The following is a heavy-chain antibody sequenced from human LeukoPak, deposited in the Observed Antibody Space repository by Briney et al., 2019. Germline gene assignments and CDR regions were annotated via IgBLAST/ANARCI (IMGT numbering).Heavy chain of an antibody. Sequence: GRPLRLSCAVSGFTFRSYTIHWVRQAPGKGLEWVAVISYDGFNIYYGDSVRGRFTISRDNSKNTLYLQMNSLRAEDSAVYYCAREYSSGWFDYWGQGTLVTVSS. J-gene: IGHJ5*01. D-gene: IGHD6-19*01. CDR2: ISYDGFNI. V-gene: IGHV3-30*04. CDR3: AREYSSGWFDY. CDR1: GFTFRSYT.